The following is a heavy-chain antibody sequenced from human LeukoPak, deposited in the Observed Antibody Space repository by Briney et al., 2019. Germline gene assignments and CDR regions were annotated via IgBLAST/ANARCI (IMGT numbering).Heavy chain of an antibody. V-gene: IGHV3-30*02. CDR2: IRYDGSNK. CDR3: AKDQGILVGATFALDY. CDR1: GFTFSSYA. J-gene: IGHJ4*02. Sequence: PGGSLRLSCAASGFTFSSYAMHWVRQAPGKGLEWVAFIRYDGSNKYYADSVKGRFTISRDNSKNTLYLQMNSLRAEDTAVYYCAKDQGILVGATFALDYWGQGTLVTVSS. D-gene: IGHD1-26*01.